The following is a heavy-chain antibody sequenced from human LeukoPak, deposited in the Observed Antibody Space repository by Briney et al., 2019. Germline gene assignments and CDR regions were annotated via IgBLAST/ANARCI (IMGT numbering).Heavy chain of an antibody. CDR1: GYTFTGYY. CDR3: ARVLRYSGSQGAFDI. Sequence: ASVKVSCKASGYTFTGYYMHWVRQAPGQGLEWMGWINPNSGGTNYAQKFQGRVTMTRDTSISTAYMELSRLRSDDTAVYYCARVLRYSGSQGAFDIWGQGTMVTVSS. CDR2: INPNSGGT. V-gene: IGHV1-2*02. J-gene: IGHJ3*02. D-gene: IGHD1-26*01.